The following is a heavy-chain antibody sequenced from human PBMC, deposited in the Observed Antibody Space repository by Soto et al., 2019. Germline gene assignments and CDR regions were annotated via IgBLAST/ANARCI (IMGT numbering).Heavy chain of an antibody. D-gene: IGHD3-10*01. Sequence: QVQLVESGGGVVQPGRSLRLSCAASGFTFSSYGMHWVRQAPGEGPEWVAIIWSDGSNKYYADSVKGRFTISRDNSENTLYLQMNSLRAEDTAVYYCARRGSGTYAFDMWGQGTMVTVSS. CDR3: ARRGSGTYAFDM. V-gene: IGHV3-33*01. J-gene: IGHJ3*02. CDR2: IWSDGSNK. CDR1: GFTFSSYG.